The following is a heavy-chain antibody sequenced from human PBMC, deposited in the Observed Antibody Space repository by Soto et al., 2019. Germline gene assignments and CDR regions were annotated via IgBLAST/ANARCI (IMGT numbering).Heavy chain of an antibody. D-gene: IGHD6-13*01. CDR1: GGSIISGGYS. CDR2: IYHSGST. J-gene: IGHJ4*02. V-gene: IGHV4-30-2*01. CDR3: ASSHAGAHITAAVH. Sequence: SETLSLTCAVSGGSIISGGYSWSWIRQPPGKGLEWIGYIYHSGSTYYNPSLKSRVTISVDRSKNQFSLKLSSVTAADTAVYYCASSHAGAHITAAVHWGQGTLLTVSS.